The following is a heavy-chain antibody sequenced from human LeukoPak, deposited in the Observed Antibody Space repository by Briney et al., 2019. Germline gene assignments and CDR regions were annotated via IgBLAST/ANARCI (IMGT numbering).Heavy chain of an antibody. J-gene: IGHJ4*02. Sequence: SETLSLTCTVSGGSISSSSYYWGWIRQPPGKGLEWIGSIYYSGSTYYNPSLKSRVTISVDTSKNQFSLKLSSVTAADTAVYYCARAENKPYYPFDYWGQGTLVTVSS. CDR1: GGSISSSSYY. CDR2: IYYSGST. D-gene: IGHD1-26*01. CDR3: ARAENKPYYPFDY. V-gene: IGHV4-39*07.